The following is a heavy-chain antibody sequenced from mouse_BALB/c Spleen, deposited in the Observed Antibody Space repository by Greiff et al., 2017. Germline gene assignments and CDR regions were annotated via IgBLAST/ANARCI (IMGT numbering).Heavy chain of an antibody. CDR1: GYTFTSYW. D-gene: IGHD1-1*01. J-gene: IGHJ4*01. V-gene: IGHV1-69*02. CDR2: IDPSDSYT. Sequence: VQLQQPGAELVKPGASVKLSCKASGYTFTSYWMHWVKQRPGQGLEWIGEIDPSDSYTNYNQKFKGKATLTVDKSSSTAYMQLSSLTSEDSAVYYCARTNPLRDYAMDYWGQGTSVTVSS. CDR3: ARTNPLRDYAMDY.